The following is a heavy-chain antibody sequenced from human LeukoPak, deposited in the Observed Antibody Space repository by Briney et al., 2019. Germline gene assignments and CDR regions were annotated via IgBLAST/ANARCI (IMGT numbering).Heavy chain of an antibody. V-gene: IGHV3-13*01. CDR2: IGTAGDT. Sequence: GGSLRLSCAASGFTFSSYDMHLVRQATGKGLEGVSAIGTAGDTYYPGSVKGRFTISRENAKNSLYLQMNSLRAGDTAVYYCARNPSSGAYFDYWGQGTLVTVSS. D-gene: IGHD3-22*01. J-gene: IGHJ4*02. CDR1: GFTFSSYD. CDR3: ARNPSSGAYFDY.